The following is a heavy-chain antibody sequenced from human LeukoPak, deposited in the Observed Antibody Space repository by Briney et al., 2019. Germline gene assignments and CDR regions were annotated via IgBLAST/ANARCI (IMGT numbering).Heavy chain of an antibody. CDR1: GCTLTSYD. CDR2: MNPNSGNT. CDR3: GSRCPKRMVRGGYYYIDF. J-gene: IGHJ6*03. V-gene: IGHV1-8*01. Sequence: PGASVKVSCKASGCTLTSYDINWVRQATGQGLEGMGWMNPNSGNTGYAQKFQGRVTMTRNTSISTAYMELSSLRSEDTTEYYCGSRCPKRMVRGGYYYIDFWGKGTTVTVSS. D-gene: IGHD3-10*01.